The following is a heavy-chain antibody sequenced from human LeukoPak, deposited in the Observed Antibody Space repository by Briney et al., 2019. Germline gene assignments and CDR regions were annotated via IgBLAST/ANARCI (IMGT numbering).Heavy chain of an antibody. Sequence: SETLSLTCTVSGGSISIYYWSWIRQPPGKGLEWLGYDSGSTDYNPSLKSRVTISADTSKNQFSLKLSSVTAADTAVYYCVRDRELFYWGQGTLVTVPS. CDR3: VRDRELFY. CDR2: YDSGST. V-gene: IGHV4-59*01. CDR1: GGSISIYY. D-gene: IGHD1-7*01. J-gene: IGHJ4*02.